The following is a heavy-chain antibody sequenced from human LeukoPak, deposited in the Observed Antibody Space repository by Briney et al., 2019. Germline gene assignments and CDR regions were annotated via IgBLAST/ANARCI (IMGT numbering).Heavy chain of an antibody. CDR1: GGSFSGYY. D-gene: IGHD2-21*02. V-gene: IGHV4-59*08. CDR2: IYYKRTT. Sequence: PSETLSLTCAVYGGSFSGYYWSWIRQPPGKGLEWIGYIYYKRTTNYNPSLKSRVAISLDTSTNQFSLKLSSMTAADTAIYYCARLVAVTGTVDYFDLWGQGAVVTVSS. CDR3: ARLVAVTGTVDYFDL. J-gene: IGHJ5*02.